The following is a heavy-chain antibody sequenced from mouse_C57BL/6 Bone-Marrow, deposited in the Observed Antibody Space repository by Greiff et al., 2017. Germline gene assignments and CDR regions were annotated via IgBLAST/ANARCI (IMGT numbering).Heavy chain of an antibody. V-gene: IGHV1-22*01. J-gene: IGHJ2*01. D-gene: IGHD2-2*01. CDR2: INPNNGGT. CDR3: ASMVTTTGYYFDY. CDR1: GYTFTDYN. Sequence: EVKLVESGPELVKPGASVKMSCKASGYTFTDYNMHWVKQSHGKSLEWIGYINPNNGGTSYNQKFKGKATLTVNKSSSTAYMELRSLTSEDSAVYYCASMVTTTGYYFDYWGQGTTLTVSS.